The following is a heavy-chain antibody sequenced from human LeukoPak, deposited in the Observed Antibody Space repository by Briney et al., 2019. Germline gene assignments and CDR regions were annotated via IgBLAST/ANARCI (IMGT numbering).Heavy chain of an antibody. CDR3: ATDSSPDF. D-gene: IGHD3-22*01. J-gene: IGHJ4*02. CDR1: GFTFSSYN. CDR2: IRYDGSNK. V-gene: IGHV3-30*02. Sequence: GGSLRLSCAASGFTFSSYNMNWVRQAPGKGLEWVAFIRYDGSNKYYADSVKGRFTISRDNSKNTLYLQMNSLRADDTAVYYCATDSSPDFWGQGTLVTVSS.